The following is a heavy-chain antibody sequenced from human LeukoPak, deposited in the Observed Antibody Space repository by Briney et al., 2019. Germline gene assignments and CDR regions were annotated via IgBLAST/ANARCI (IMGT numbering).Heavy chain of an antibody. CDR2: INHSGST. Sequence: PSETLSLTCAVYGGSFSGYYWSWLRQPPGKGLEWIGEINHSGSTNYNPSLKSRITISVDTSKNQFSLKLSSVTAADTAVYYCAREPRRSGTEIGAFDIWGRGTMVTVSS. CDR1: GGSFSGYY. D-gene: IGHD1-1*01. V-gene: IGHV4-34*01. J-gene: IGHJ3*02. CDR3: AREPRRSGTEIGAFDI.